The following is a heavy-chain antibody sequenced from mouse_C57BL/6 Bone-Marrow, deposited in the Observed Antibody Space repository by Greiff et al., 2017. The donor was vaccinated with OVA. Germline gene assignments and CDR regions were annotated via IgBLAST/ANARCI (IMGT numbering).Heavy chain of an antibody. J-gene: IGHJ2*01. CDR2: IWSGGST. V-gene: IGHV2-2*01. CDR3: ARTPHYYGSSYYFDY. CDR1: GFSLTSYG. Sequence: VKLVESGPGLVQPSQSLSITCTVSGFSLTSYGVHWVRQSPGKGLEWLGVIWSGGSTDYNAAFISRLSISKDNSKSQVFFKMNSLQADDTAIYYCARTPHYYGSSYYFDYWGQGTTLTVSS. D-gene: IGHD1-1*01.